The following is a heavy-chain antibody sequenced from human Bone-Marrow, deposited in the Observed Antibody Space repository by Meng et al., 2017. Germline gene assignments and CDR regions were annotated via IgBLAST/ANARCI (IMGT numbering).Heavy chain of an antibody. Sequence: QGQLVQSGAGVNKPGASVKVSCKASGGTFSSYAISWVRQAPGQGLEWMGGIIPIFGTANYAQKFQGRVTITADESTSTAYMELSSLRSEDTAVYYCAREPGPRVGWFDPWGQGTLVTVSS. J-gene: IGHJ5*02. CDR1: GGTFSSYA. CDR2: IIPIFGTA. CDR3: AREPGPRVGWFDP. D-gene: IGHD1-26*01. V-gene: IGHV1-69*01.